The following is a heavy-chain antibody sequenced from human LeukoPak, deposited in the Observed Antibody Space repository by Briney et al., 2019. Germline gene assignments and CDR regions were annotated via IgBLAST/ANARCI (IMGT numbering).Heavy chain of an antibody. CDR2: MNPNSGNT. CDR3: ARGRHERITMVRGVKRYYFDY. Sequence: ASVKVSCKASGYTFTSYDINWVRQATGQGLEWMGWMNPNSGNTGYAQKFQGRVTITRNTSISTAYMELSSLRSEDTAVYYCARGRHERITMVRGVKRYYFDYWGQGTLVTVSS. V-gene: IGHV1-8*03. CDR1: GYTFTSYD. J-gene: IGHJ4*02. D-gene: IGHD3-10*01.